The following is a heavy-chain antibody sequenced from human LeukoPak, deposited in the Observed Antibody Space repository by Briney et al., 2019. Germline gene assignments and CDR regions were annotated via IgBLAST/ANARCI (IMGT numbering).Heavy chain of an antibody. D-gene: IGHD4-23*01. CDR1: GFTFKSYG. J-gene: IGHJ4*02. Sequence: GRSLRLSCVASGFTFKSYGMRWVSQAPGKGLEWVAVIWYDGSSKYYGDSVKGRFTISRDNPTNTLYLQMNSLPAEDKAVDYCAKGGPRGYGNSAFDYWGQGTLVTVSS. CDR3: AKGGPRGYGNSAFDY. CDR2: IWYDGSSK. V-gene: IGHV3-33*06.